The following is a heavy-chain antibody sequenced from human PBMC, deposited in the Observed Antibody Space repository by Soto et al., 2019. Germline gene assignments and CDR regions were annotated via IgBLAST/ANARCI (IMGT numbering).Heavy chain of an antibody. CDR1: GFTFSSYG. V-gene: IGHV3-30*18. D-gene: IGHD5-18*01. Sequence: ESGGGVVQPGRSLRLSCAASGFTFSSYGMHWVRQAPGKGLEWVAVISYDGSNKYYADSVKGRFTISRDNSKNTLYLQMNSLRAEDTAVYYCAKVSDTAMVNYYFDYWGQGTLVTVSS. CDR2: ISYDGSNK. J-gene: IGHJ4*02. CDR3: AKVSDTAMVNYYFDY.